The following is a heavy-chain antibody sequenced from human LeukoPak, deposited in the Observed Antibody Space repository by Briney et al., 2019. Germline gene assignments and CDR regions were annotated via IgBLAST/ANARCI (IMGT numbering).Heavy chain of an antibody. CDR2: LSHDGMNS. CDR1: GFHFSGTA. Sequence: PGGSLRLSCAASGFHFSGTAMSWVRQAPGKGLEWVSALSHDGMNSYYADSVKGRFTIFRDTSKTTVSLEMSSLTAADTGVYYCAKDGGQYSSGPECDPRGQGALVTVSS. J-gene: IGHJ5*02. V-gene: IGHV3-23*01. D-gene: IGHD6-19*01. CDR3: AKDGGQYSSGPECDP.